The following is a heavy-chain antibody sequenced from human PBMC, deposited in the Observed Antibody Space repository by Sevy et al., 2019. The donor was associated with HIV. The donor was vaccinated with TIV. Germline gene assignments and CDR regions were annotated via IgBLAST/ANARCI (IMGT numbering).Heavy chain of an antibody. J-gene: IGHJ4*02. CDR3: ATTKDYYDSSGSPFDD. V-gene: IGHV1-24*01. CDR1: GSTLTRLA. Sequence: ASVKVSCKVSGSTLTRLAIHWGRQAPGKGPEWMGSFDPEDGETIYSQKFQGRVTMTEDTSTDTGYMELSSLRSDDTAVYYCATTKDYYDSSGSPFDDWGQGTLVTVSS. D-gene: IGHD3-22*01. CDR2: FDPEDGET.